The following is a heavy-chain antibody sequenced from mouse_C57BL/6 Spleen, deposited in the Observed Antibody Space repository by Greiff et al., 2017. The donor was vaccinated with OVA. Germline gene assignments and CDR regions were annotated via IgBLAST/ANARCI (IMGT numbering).Heavy chain of an antibody. CDR2: IHPNSGST. V-gene: IGHV1-64*01. CDR3: ASHYDGSSYYAMDY. Sequence: VQLQQPGAELVKPGASVKLSCKASGYTFTSYWMHWVKQRPGQGLEWIGMIHPNSGSTNYNEKFKSKATLTVDKSSSTAYMQLSSLTSEDSAVYSCASHYDGSSYYAMDYWGQGTSVTVSS. CDR1: GYTFTSYW. D-gene: IGHD1-1*01. J-gene: IGHJ4*01.